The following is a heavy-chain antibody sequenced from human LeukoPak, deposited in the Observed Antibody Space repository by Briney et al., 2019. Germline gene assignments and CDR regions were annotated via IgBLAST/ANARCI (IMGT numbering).Heavy chain of an antibody. D-gene: IGHD3-10*01. J-gene: IGHJ4*02. CDR2: IKEDGSEK. Sequence: GGSLRLSCAASGFTFSNHWMSWVRQAPGKGLEWVANIKEDGSEKYYVDSVKGRFTISRDNAKNSLYLQMNSLTAEDTAVYYCARTIRGYWGQGTLVTVSS. CDR1: GFTFSNHW. CDR3: ARTIRGY. V-gene: IGHV3-7*01.